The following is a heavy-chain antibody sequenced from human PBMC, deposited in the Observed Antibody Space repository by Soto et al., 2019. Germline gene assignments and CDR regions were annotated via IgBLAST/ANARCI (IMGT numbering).Heavy chain of an antibody. J-gene: IGHJ4*02. D-gene: IGHD3-22*01. CDR1: GFTFSSYS. Sequence: PGGSLRLSCAASGFTFSSYSMNWVRQAPGKGLEWVSCISSSRSYIYYADSVKGRFSISRDNAKNSLYLQVNSLRAEDTAVYYCARGTADYYDSSGYFEYWGQGTQVTVYS. CDR3: ARGTADYYDSSGYFEY. V-gene: IGHV3-21*06. CDR2: ISSSRSYI.